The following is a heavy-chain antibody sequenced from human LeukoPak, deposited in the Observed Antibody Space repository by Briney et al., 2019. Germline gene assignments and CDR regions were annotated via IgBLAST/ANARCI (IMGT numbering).Heavy chain of an antibody. CDR3: AELGITMIGGV. V-gene: IGHV3-21*01. J-gene: IGHJ6*04. Sequence: GGSLRLSCAASGFTFSSYSMDWVRQAPGKGLEWVSSISSSSSYIYYADSVKGRFTISRDNAKNSLYLQMNSLRAEDTAVYYCAELGITMIGGVWGKGATVTISS. D-gene: IGHD3-10*02. CDR1: GFTFSSYS. CDR2: ISSSSSYI.